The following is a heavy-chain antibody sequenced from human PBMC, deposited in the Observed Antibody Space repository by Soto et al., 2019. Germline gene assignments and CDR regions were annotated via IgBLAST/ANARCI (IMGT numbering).Heavy chain of an antibody. CDR1: GGSFSGYY. V-gene: IGHV4-34*01. Sequence: QVQLQQWGAGLLKPSETLSLTCAVYGGSFSGYYWSWIRQPPGKGLEWIGEINHSGSTNYNPSLKRRVTISVDTSKNQFSLKLSCVTAADTAVYYCARAPGYCSSTSCYRYYYYYYMDVWGKGTTVTVSS. CDR2: INHSGST. J-gene: IGHJ6*03. CDR3: ARAPGYCSSTSCYRYYYYYYMDV. D-gene: IGHD2-2*02.